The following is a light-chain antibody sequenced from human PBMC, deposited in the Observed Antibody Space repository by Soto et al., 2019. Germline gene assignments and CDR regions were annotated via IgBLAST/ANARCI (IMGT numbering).Light chain of an antibody. CDR2: AAS. J-gene: IGKJ5*01. V-gene: IGKV3-20*01. CDR3: QQYGSSTRT. CDR1: QSVRSSY. Sequence: DIVLTRSRDTLSLSPGESATLSCMASQSVRSSYLAWYQQTPGQTPRLLIYAASSRATGIPDRFSGSGSGTDFSLTISRLEAEDFAVYYCQQYGSSTRTFCQGTRLEIK.